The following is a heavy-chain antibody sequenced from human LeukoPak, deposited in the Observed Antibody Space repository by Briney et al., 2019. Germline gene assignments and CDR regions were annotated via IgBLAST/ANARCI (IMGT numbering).Heavy chain of an antibody. J-gene: IGHJ4*02. V-gene: IGHV3-30*18. Sequence: GGSLRLSCAASGSTFSRYGMHWVRQAPGKGLEWVAVISCDGRNKYYPDSVKGRFTISRDNSKNTLYLQMNSLRVEDTAVYYCVKDWGNCFASGSSYFDYWGQGTPVTVSS. D-gene: IGHD3-10*01. CDR3: VKDWGNCFASGSSYFDY. CDR1: GSTFSRYG. CDR2: ISCDGRNK.